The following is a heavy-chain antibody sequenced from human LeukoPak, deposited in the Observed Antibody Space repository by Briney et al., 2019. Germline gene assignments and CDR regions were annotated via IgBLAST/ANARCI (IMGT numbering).Heavy chain of an antibody. J-gene: IGHJ6*03. CDR3: AREDSSSWYRGVYYYYYMDV. CDR2: ISSSSTI. Sequence: GGSLRLSCAASGFTFSSYSMNWVRQAPGKGLEWVSYISSSSTIYYADSVKGRFTISRDNAKNSLYLQMNSLRAEDTAVYYCAREDSSSWYRGVYYYYYMDVWGKGTTVTVSS. V-gene: IGHV3-48*04. D-gene: IGHD6-13*01. CDR1: GFTFSSYS.